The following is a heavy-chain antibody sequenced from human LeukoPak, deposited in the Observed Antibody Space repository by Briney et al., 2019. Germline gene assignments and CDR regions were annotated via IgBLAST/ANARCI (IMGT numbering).Heavy chain of an antibody. CDR1: GFTFDEYG. CDR3: ARLGIAAAGRPFDY. V-gene: IGHV3-20*04. J-gene: IGHJ4*02. D-gene: IGHD6-13*01. CDR2: INWNGGST. Sequence: PGGSLRLSCAASGFTFDEYGMSWVRQAPGKGLEWVSGINWNGGSTGYADSVKGRFTISRDNAKNSLYLQMTSLRAEDTAFYYCARLGIAAAGRPFDYWGQGTLVTVSS.